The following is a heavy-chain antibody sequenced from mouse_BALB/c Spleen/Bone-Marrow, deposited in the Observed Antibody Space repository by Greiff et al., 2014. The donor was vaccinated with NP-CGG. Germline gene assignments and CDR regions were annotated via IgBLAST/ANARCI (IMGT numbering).Heavy chain of an antibody. V-gene: IGHV14-3*02. CDR2: IDPAIGNT. Sequence: EFQLQQSGAELVKPGASVKLSCTASVFNINDTYMHWVKQRPEQGLEWIGRIDPAIGNTKYDPKFQGKATITADTSSTTAYLQLRRLAYEETAVYYSAGASYYAMDYWGQGTSVTVSS. CDR3: AGASYYAMDY. J-gene: IGHJ4*01. CDR1: VFNINDTY.